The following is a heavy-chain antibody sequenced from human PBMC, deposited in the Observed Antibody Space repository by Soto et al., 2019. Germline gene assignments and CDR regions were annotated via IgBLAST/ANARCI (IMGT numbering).Heavy chain of an antibody. Sequence: SETLSLTCTVSGCSISSYYWSLIRQPPGKGLEWIGYIYYSGSTNYNPSLKSRVTISVDTSKNQFSLKLSSVTAADTAVYYCARRYGASFDYWGQGTLVTVSS. CDR2: IYYSGST. CDR3: ARRYGASFDY. J-gene: IGHJ4*02. V-gene: IGHV4-59*01. D-gene: IGHD4-17*01. CDR1: GCSISSYY.